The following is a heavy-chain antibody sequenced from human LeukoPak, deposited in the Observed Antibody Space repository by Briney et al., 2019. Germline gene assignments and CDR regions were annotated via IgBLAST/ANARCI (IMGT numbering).Heavy chain of an antibody. Sequence: SETLSLTCNVSGDSMTSQSWAWIRQSPGKSLEWIGYVFYSGVTDYNPSLKSRVTISIDTSKLQFSLRLTSVTVADTAVYYCTRDAHRSNWYFDVWGRGTLVTVSS. CDR3: TRDAHRSNWYFDV. CDR2: VFYSGVT. D-gene: IGHD6-13*01. V-gene: IGHV4-59*11. J-gene: IGHJ2*01. CDR1: GDSMTSQS.